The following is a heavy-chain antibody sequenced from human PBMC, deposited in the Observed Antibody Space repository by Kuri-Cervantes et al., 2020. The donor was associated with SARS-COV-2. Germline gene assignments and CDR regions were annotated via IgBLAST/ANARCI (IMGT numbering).Heavy chain of an antibody. V-gene: IGHV3-74*01. CDR1: GFTFSGHW. CDR2: INPDGSYT. Sequence: GSLSLPCAASGFTFSGHWIHWVRQAPGKGLVWVSRINPDGSYTNNADSVKGRFTHYRDNAKNMLFLQMNSLRAEDTAVYYCVRDGDHWNFDYWGQGTLVTVSS. D-gene: IGHD1-1*01. J-gene: IGHJ4*02. CDR3: VRDGDHWNFDY.